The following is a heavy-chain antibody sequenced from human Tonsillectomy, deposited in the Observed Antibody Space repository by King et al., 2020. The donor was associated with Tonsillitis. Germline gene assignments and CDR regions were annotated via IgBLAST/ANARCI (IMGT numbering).Heavy chain of an antibody. J-gene: IGHJ4*02. CDR2: INWNGGST. CDR3: ARVGYCSSTSCYVGSSWKGHFDY. V-gene: IGHV3-20*04. CDR1: GFTFDDYG. D-gene: IGHD2-2*03. Sequence: EVQLVESGGGVVRPGGSLRLSCAASGFTFDDYGMSWVRQAPGKGLEWVSGINWNGGSTGYADSVKGRFTISRDNAKNSLYLQMNSLRAEDTALYYCARVGYCSSTSCYVGSSWKGHFDYWGQGTLVTVYS.